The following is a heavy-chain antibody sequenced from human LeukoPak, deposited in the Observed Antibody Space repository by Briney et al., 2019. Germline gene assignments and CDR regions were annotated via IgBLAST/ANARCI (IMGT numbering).Heavy chain of an antibody. CDR2: INPNSGGT. V-gene: IGHV1-2*06. Sequence: ASVKVSCKASGYTFTGYYMHWVRQAPGQGLEWMGRINPNSGGTNYAQKFQGGVTMTRDTSISTAYMELSRLRSDDTAVYYCARAASSGALPIDYWGQGTLVTVSS. CDR1: GYTFTGYY. J-gene: IGHJ4*02. D-gene: IGHD6-19*01. CDR3: ARAASSGALPIDY.